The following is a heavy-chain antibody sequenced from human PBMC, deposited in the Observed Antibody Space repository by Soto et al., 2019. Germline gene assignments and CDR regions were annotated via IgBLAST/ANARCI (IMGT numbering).Heavy chain of an antibody. CDR1: GFSFRSYY. CDR3: ARVGTDYGSGSPYYSDY. D-gene: IGHD3-10*01. V-gene: IGHV3-21*06. CDR2: ISPSSSFL. J-gene: IGHJ4*02. Sequence: GGSLRLSCAASGFSFRSYYLNWVRQAPGRGLEWVSSISPSSSFLSYADSVKGRFTISRDNAKGSVHLQMNSLRAEDTAVYFCARVGTDYGSGSPYYSDYWGRGTLVTVSS.